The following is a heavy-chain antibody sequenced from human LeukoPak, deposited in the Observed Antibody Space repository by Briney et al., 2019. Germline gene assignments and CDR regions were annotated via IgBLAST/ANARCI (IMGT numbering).Heavy chain of an antibody. CDR2: IYHSGST. J-gene: IGHJ4*02. Sequence: SQTLSLTCAVSGGSISSGGYSWSWIRQPPGKGLEWIGYIYHSGSTYYNPSLKSRVTISVDTSKNQFSLKLSSVTAADTAVYYCARLGAGPTYYDFWSGYSSFYFDYWGQGTLVTVSS. D-gene: IGHD3-3*01. CDR1: GGSISSGGYS. CDR3: ARLGAGPTYYDFWSGYSSFYFDY. V-gene: IGHV4-30-2*03.